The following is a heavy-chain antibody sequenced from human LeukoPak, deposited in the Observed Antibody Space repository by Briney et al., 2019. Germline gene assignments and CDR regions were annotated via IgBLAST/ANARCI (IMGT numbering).Heavy chain of an antibody. V-gene: IGHV4-4*07. Sequence: SSETLTLTCTVSGDSFSSYYWSWIRQPAGKGLEWIGRIYTSGSTKYNPSLMSRLTMSVDTTKNQFSLKMSSVTAADTAVYYCASDSRTRSGYYPDYWGQGTLVTVSS. CDR3: ASDSRTRSGYYPDY. J-gene: IGHJ4*02. D-gene: IGHD3-22*01. CDR1: GDSFSSYY. CDR2: IYTSGST.